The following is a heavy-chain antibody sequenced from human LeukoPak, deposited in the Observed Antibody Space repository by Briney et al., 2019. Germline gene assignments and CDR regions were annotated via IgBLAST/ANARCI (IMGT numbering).Heavy chain of an antibody. D-gene: IGHD5-12*01. Sequence: PSETLSLTCTVSGGSISTSNYYWGWIRQPPGKGLEWIGNIFYSGSTYYGPSLKSRLTISLDTSRNQFSLKLNSVTAADTAVYYCARDSGYDYPNDYWGQGTLVTVSS. CDR3: ARDSGYDYPNDY. J-gene: IGHJ4*02. CDR1: GGSISTSNYY. V-gene: IGHV4-39*07. CDR2: IFYSGST.